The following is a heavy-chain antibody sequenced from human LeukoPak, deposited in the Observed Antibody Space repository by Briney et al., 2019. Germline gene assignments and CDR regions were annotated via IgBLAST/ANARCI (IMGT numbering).Heavy chain of an antibody. CDR1: GFTFEDYA. CDR2: ISWNSGSI. CDR3: VRGRPSDY. Sequence: PGGSLRLSCAASGFTFEDYAMHWVRQAPGKGLEWVSGISWNSGSIGYVDSVRGRFTISRDNAKNSLYLQMNSLRAEDTALYYCVRGRPSDYWGQGTLVTVSS. V-gene: IGHV3-9*01. J-gene: IGHJ4*02. D-gene: IGHD3-10*01.